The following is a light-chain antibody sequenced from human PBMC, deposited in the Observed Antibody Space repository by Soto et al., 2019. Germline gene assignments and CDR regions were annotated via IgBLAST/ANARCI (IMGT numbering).Light chain of an antibody. CDR2: GAS. CDR1: RDITTG. Sequence: AIQSTQSPSSLSASVGDRVTNCCRASRDITTGLAWYQHAPGKDPTCLIYGASILHCGVPSRFSGSGSGTDFTLTISSLLPEDFATYYCLQDFNSPITFGLGTRLEIK. CDR3: LQDFNSPIT. V-gene: IGKV1-6*01. J-gene: IGKJ5*01.